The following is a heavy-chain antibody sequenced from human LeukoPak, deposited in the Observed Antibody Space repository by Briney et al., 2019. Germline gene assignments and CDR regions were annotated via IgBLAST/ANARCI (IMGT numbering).Heavy chain of an antibody. J-gene: IGHJ1*01. Sequence: PSETLSLTCTVSGGSISTYYWSWLRQPPGQGLKCIEEINHSGSTNSTPTIKRGDTISVHTSKSQFSMKLSSVSAADTAVYYCARTIHSGWYVYFQHWGQGTLVTVSS. CDR3: ARTIHSGWYVYFQH. D-gene: IGHD6-19*01. CDR1: GGSISTYY. V-gene: IGHV4-34*01. CDR2: INHSGST.